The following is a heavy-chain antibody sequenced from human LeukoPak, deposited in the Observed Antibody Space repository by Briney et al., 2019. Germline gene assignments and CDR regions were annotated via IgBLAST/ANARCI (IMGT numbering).Heavy chain of an antibody. V-gene: IGHV1-69*05. CDR3: ARVSTEVDTAMAVFDY. Sequence: SVKVSRKASGGTFASYAISWVRQAPGQGLEWVGRIIPNFGTVNYEHKLQGRVTMTTGDSPSTAYMELSSLRSEDTAVYYCARVSTEVDTAMAVFDYWGQGTLVTVSS. CDR1: GGTFASYA. J-gene: IGHJ4*02. D-gene: IGHD5-18*01. CDR2: IIPNFGTV.